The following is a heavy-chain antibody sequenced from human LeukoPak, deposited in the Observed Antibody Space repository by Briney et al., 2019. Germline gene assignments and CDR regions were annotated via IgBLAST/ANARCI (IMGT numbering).Heavy chain of an antibody. CDR2: ISYDGSNE. D-gene: IGHD2-8*01. CDR3: ARDHGAGANAGFDS. J-gene: IGHJ5*01. CDR1: GFTFSSYA. V-gene: IGHV3-30-3*01. Sequence: GGSLRLSCAASGFTFSSYAMHWVRQPPGKGLEWVAVISYDGSNENHADSVKGRFTISRDNSKNTLSLQMNSLRAEDTAVYYCARDHGAGANAGFDSWGQGTLVTVSS.